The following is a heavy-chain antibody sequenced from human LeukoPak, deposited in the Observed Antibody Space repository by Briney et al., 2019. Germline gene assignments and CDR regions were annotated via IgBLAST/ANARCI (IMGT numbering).Heavy chain of an antibody. CDR2: IYYSGST. CDR1: GGSISSGDYY. Sequence: SETLSLTCTVSGGSISSGDYYWSWIRQPPRKGLEWIGYIYYSGSTYYNPSLKSRVTISVDTSKDQFSLKLSSVTAADTAVYYYARRGYRGYFDYWGQGIQVTVSS. D-gene: IGHD5-12*01. CDR3: ARRGYRGYFDY. V-gene: IGHV4-30-4*08. J-gene: IGHJ4*02.